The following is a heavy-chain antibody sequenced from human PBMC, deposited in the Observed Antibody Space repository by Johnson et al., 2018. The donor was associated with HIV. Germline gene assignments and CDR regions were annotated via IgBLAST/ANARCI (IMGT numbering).Heavy chain of an antibody. Sequence: VQLVESGGGLVQPGGSLRLSCAASGFTFSDYYMSWIRQAPRKGLEWTSYISSSGSTIYYQDSVKGRFTISRDNAKNSLYLQMNSLRAEDTAVYYCARGRKSSGYIDAFDIWGQGTMVTVSS. J-gene: IGHJ3*02. CDR2: ISSSGSTI. CDR3: ARGRKSSGYIDAFDI. CDR1: GFTFSDYY. V-gene: IGHV3-11*04. D-gene: IGHD3-22*01.